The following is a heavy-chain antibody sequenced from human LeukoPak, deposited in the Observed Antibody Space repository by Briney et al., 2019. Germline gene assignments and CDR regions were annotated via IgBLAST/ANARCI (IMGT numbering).Heavy chain of an antibody. J-gene: IGHJ6*02. CDR2: IYSGGST. CDR1: GFTVSSNY. D-gene: IGHD6-19*01. Sequence: TGGSLRLSCAASGFTVSSNYMSWVRQAPGKGLEWVSVIYSGGSTYYADSVKGRFTISRDNSKNTLYLQMNSLGAEDTAVYYCARHLGIAVAAYYYYYYGMDVWGQGTTVTVSS. V-gene: IGHV3-53*01. CDR3: ARHLGIAVAAYYYYYYGMDV.